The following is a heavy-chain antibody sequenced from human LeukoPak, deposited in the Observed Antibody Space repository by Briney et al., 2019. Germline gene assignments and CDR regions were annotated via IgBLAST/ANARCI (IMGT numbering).Heavy chain of an antibody. CDR3: AKGYYSGSGRYYFDF. D-gene: IGHD3-10*01. CDR2: IGGSGDFT. V-gene: IGHV3-23*01. Sequence: PGGSLRLSCAASGFTFSTYAMSWVRQAPGKGLEWVSAIGGSGDFTYYAEYVRGRFTISRDNSEKTLYLQMNSLRAEDTAVYYCAKGYYSGSGRYYFDFWGQGTLVTVSS. CDR1: GFTFSTYA. J-gene: IGHJ4*02.